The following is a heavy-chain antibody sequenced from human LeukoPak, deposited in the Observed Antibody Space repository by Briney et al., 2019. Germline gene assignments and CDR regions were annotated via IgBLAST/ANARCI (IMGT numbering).Heavy chain of an antibody. CDR3: ARVRSGCYFDY. CDR2: IKEDGGDK. Sequence: GGSLRLSCAASGFTFSSNWMTWVRQAPGKGLEWVANIKEDGGDKYYVDSVKGRFTISRDNAKNPLYLQMNSLRAEDTAVYYCARVRSGCYFDYWGQGTLVTVSS. CDR1: GFTFSSNW. V-gene: IGHV3-7*05. D-gene: IGHD6-19*01. J-gene: IGHJ4*02.